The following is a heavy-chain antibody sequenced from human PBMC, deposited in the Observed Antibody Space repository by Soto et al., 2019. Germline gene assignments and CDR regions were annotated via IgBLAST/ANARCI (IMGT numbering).Heavy chain of an antibody. CDR2: ISSGGSTK. Sequence: GGSLRLSCAASGFTFSSCEMNWVRQAPGKGLEWVSYISSGGSTKYYADSVKGRFTISRDNAKNSLSLQMNSLRPEGTAVYYCAKDGDYDFWSGHDGFDIWGQGTMVTVSS. CDR3: AKDGDYDFWSGHDGFDI. J-gene: IGHJ3*02. V-gene: IGHV3-48*03. D-gene: IGHD3-3*01. CDR1: GFTFSSCE.